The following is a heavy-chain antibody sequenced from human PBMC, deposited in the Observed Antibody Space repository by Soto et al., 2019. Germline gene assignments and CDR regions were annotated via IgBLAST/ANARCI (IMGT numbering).Heavy chain of an antibody. CDR1: GFTFSSYA. Sequence: GGSLRLSCAASGFTFSSYAMHWVRQAPGKGLEWVAVISYDGSNKYYADSVKGRFTISRDNSKNTLYLQMNSLRAEDTAVYYCARNIYYYDSSGYYDYWGQGTLVTV. J-gene: IGHJ4*02. CDR3: ARNIYYYDSSGYYDY. CDR2: ISYDGSNK. D-gene: IGHD3-22*01. V-gene: IGHV3-30-3*01.